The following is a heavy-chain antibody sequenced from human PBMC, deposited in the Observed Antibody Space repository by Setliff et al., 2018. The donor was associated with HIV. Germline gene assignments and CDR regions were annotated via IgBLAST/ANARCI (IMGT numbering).Heavy chain of an antibody. J-gene: IGHJ4*02. CDR3: ARASYYYDSSGWVDY. V-gene: IGHV3-48*01. CDR2: ISSSSSTI. D-gene: IGHD3-22*01. Sequence: GGSLRLSCAASGFTFSSYSMNWVRLAPGKGLEWVSYISSSSSTIYYADSVKGRFTISKDNAKNSLYLQMNSLSAEDTAVYYCARASYYYDSSGWVDYWGQGTLVTVSS. CDR1: GFTFSSYS.